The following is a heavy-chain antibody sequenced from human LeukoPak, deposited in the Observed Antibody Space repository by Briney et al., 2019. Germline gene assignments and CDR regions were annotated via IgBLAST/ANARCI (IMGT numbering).Heavy chain of an antibody. CDR3: ARGHKSSGYYESGDY. CDR2: ISYDGSNR. V-gene: IGHV3-30-3*01. CDR1: GFTFSSYA. J-gene: IGHJ4*02. Sequence: GGSLRLSCAASGFTFSSYAMHWVRQAPGKGLEWVAVISYDGSNRYYADSVKGRFTISRDNSKNTLYLQMNSLRAEDTAVYYCARGHKSSGYYESGDYWGQGTLVTVSS. D-gene: IGHD3-22*01.